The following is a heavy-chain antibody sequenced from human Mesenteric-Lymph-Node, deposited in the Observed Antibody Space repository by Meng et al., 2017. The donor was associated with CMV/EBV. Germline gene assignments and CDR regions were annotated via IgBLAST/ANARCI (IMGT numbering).Heavy chain of an antibody. CDR3: ARVYDQVNGMDV. CDR1: GFTFSSYA. V-gene: IGHV3-23*03. CDR2: IYRGDSRT. J-gene: IGHJ6*02. D-gene: IGHD2-8*01. Sequence: GALKISCAASGFTFSSYAMSWVRQAPGKGLEWVSLIYRGDSRTYYADSVKGRFTISRDNSKNTLYLQMNSLRAEDTAVYYCARVYDQVNGMDVWGQGTTVTVSS.